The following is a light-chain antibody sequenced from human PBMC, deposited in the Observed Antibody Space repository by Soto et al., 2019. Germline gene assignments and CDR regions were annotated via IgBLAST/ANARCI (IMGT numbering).Light chain of an antibody. CDR3: QYYESSLSGYV. J-gene: IGLJ1*01. CDR1: SSNIGAGYD. CDR2: GNS. V-gene: IGLV1-40*01. Sequence: SVLTQSPSVSGAPGQRVTISCTGSSSNIGAGYDVHWYQQLPGTAPKLLIYGNSNRPSGVPDRFSGSKSGTSASLAITGLQAEDEADYYCQYYESSLSGYVFGTGTKVTVL.